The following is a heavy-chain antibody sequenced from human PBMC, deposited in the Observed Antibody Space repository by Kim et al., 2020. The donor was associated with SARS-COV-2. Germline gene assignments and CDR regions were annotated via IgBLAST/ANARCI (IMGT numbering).Heavy chain of an antibody. CDR2: IYHSGST. D-gene: IGHD6-13*01. V-gene: IGHV4-4*02. CDR1: GGSISSSNW. J-gene: IGHJ5*02. Sequence: SETLSLTCAVSGGSISSSNWWSWVRQPPGKGLEWIGEIYHSGSTNYNPSLKSRVTISVDKSKNQFSLKLSSVTAADTAVYYCARVRIAAADQRGWFDPWGQGTLVTVSS. CDR3: ARVRIAAADQRGWFDP.